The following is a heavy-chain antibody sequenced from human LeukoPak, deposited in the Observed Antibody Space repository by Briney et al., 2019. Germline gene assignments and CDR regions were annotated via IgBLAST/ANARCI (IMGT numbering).Heavy chain of an antibody. CDR1: GGSISSGGYY. CDR2: IYYSGST. CDR3: ARDQGQWELGMDI. D-gene: IGHD1-26*01. J-gene: IGHJ3*02. Sequence: PSQTLSLTCTVSGGSISSGGYYWSRIRQHPGKGLEWIGYIYYSGSTYYNPSLKSRVTISVDTSKNQFSLKLSSVTAADTAVYYCARDQGQWELGMDIWGQGTMVTVSS. V-gene: IGHV4-31*03.